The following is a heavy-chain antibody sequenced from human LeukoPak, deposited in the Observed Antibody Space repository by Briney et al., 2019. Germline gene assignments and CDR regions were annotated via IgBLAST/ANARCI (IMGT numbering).Heavy chain of an antibody. D-gene: IGHD3-22*01. CDR3: ARPYYYDSRIDP. CDR2: MYYSGST. CDR1: GGSISSGDYY. V-gene: IGHV4-30-4*01. Sequence: PSQTLSLTCTVSGGSISSGDYYWSWIRQPPGKGLEWIAYMYYSGSTYYNPSLKSRVTMSADTSKNQLSLKLSSVTAADTAVYYCARPYYYDSRIDPWGKGILVPVSS. J-gene: IGHJ5*02.